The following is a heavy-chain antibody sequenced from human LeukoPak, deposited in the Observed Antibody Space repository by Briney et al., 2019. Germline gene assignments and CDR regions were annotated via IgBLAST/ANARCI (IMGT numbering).Heavy chain of an antibody. CDR2: IYYSGST. CDR3: ARVGGSCFDY. Sequence: PSETLSLTCTVSGGSISSSSYYWGWIRQPPGKGLEWIGSIYYSGSTYYNPSLKSRVTISVDTSKNQFSLKLSSVTAADTAVYYCARVGGSCFDYWGQGTLVTVSS. J-gene: IGHJ4*02. V-gene: IGHV4-39*07. CDR1: GGSISSSSYY. D-gene: IGHD2-15*01.